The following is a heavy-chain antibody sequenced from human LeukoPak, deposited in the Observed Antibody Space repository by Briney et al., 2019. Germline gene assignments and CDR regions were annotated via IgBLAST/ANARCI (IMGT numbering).Heavy chain of an antibody. CDR1: GYTFTSYD. J-gene: IGHJ4*02. D-gene: IGHD4-17*01. CDR3: ARARQDYGDLIDY. V-gene: IGHV1-8*03. Sequence: ASVKVSCKASGYTFTSYDINWVRQATGQGLEWVGWMNPNSGNTGYAQKFQGRVTITRNTSISTAYMELSSLRSEDTAVYYCARARQDYGDLIDYWGQGTLVTVSS. CDR2: MNPNSGNT.